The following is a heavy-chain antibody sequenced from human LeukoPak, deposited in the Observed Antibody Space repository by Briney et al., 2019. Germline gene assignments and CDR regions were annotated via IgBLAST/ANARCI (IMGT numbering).Heavy chain of an antibody. J-gene: IGHJ4*02. V-gene: IGHV3-48*01. CDR2: ISSSSSTI. CDR1: GFTFSSYS. Sequence: GGSLRLSCAASGFTFSSYSMNWVRQAPGKGLEWVSYISSSSSTIYYADSVKGRFTISRDNAKNSLYLQMNSLRAEDTAVYYCARESGYSSGWYEGGFDYWGQGTLVIVSS. CDR3: ARESGYSSGWYEGGFDY. D-gene: IGHD6-19*01.